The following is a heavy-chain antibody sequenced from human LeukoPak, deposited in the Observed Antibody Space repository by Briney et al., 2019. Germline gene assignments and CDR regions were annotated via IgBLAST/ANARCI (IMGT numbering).Heavy chain of an antibody. CDR2: IYYSGNT. J-gene: IGHJ4*02. CDR3: ARQRGGYVDY. CDR1: GGSMTYNY. D-gene: IGHD2-15*01. V-gene: IGHV4-59*08. Sequence: SETLSLTCTVSGGSMTYNYWTWLRQPQGQGLEWIGYIYYSGNTNYNPSLKSRVTISVDTSKNQFSLMLGSVTAADTAVFYCARQRGGYVDYWGQGTLVTVSS.